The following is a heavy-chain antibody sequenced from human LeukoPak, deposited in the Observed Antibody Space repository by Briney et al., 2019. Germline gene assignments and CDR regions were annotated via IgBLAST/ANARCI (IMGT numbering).Heavy chain of an antibody. CDR3: ATGERMVRGDGVDY. Sequence: PSETLSLTCTVFGGSLRSGGFYWNWIRQLPGKGLEWMGYIYYSGSTHYNPSLKSRLTISVDTSKNQFSLKLRSVTAADTAVYFCATGERMVRGDGVDYWGQGTLVTVSS. V-gene: IGHV4-31*03. J-gene: IGHJ4*02. D-gene: IGHD3-10*01. CDR2: IYYSGST. CDR1: GGSLRSGGFY.